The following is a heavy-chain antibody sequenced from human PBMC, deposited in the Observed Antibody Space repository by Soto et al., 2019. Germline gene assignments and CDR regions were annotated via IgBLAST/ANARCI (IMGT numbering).Heavy chain of an antibody. Sequence: ASVKVSCKASGYTFTSYDINWVRQATGQGLEWMGWMNPNSGNTGYAQKFQGRVTMTRNTSISTAYMELSSLRSADTAVYYCARGGVRGVIIHEDNSIQLGFDPWGQGTLVTVSS. J-gene: IGHJ5*02. CDR1: GYTFTSYD. CDR2: MNPNSGNT. V-gene: IGHV1-8*01. D-gene: IGHD3-10*01. CDR3: ARGGVRGVIIHEDNSIQLGFDP.